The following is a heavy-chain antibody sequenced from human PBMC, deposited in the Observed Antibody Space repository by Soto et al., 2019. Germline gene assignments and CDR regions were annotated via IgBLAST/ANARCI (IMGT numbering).Heavy chain of an antibody. V-gene: IGHV1-2*02. CDR1: VYTFTVYY. D-gene: IGHD1-26*01. Sequence: QVQLVQSGAEVKKPGASVNVSCKTSVYTFTVYYMHWVRQAPAQGLERMGWINPKSGGTMYPQKFQGRVTMTWDTSISTAYMALTRLRSDDTAVYYCARDLAKGGGSAGFDYWGQGTLVTVSS. J-gene: IGHJ4*02. CDR3: ARDLAKGGGSAGFDY. CDR2: INPKSGGT.